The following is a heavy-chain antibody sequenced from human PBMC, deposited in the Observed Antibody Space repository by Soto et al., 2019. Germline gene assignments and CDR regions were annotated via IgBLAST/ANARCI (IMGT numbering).Heavy chain of an antibody. V-gene: IGHV1-69*19. CDR1: GGTFNTYA. J-gene: IGHJ4*02. Sequence: QVQLVQSGAEMKKPGSSVKVSCQSSGGTFNTYAMNWVRQAPGQGPEWMGDISPMFGAANYAPKFQGRVTTPADESTGTSYMQLSSLTSADTALYFCAREVQVHTPAFVYWGQGTLVTVSS. CDR2: ISPMFGAA. D-gene: IGHD3-10*01. CDR3: AREVQVHTPAFVY.